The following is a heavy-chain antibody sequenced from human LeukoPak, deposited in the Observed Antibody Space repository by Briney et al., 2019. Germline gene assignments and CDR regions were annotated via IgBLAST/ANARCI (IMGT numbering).Heavy chain of an antibody. Sequence: GGSLRLSCAASGFIVSSNYMSWIRQAPGKGLEWVAVIYSGGTTHYADYVKGRFTISRDNSKNTLYLQANSLRAEDTAVYYCAKDRLGSGSFDCWGQGTLVTVSS. V-gene: IGHV3-53*01. D-gene: IGHD3-10*02. CDR3: AKDRLGSGSFDC. CDR2: IYSGGTT. J-gene: IGHJ4*02. CDR1: GFIVSSNY.